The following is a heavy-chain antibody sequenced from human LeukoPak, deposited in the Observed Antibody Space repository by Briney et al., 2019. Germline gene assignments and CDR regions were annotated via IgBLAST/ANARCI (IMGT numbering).Heavy chain of an antibody. V-gene: IGHV1-2*06. J-gene: IGHJ6*02. CDR3: ATQTTVTYLYYYYGMDV. D-gene: IGHD4-17*01. Sequence: GASVKVSCKASGYTCTGYYMHWVRQAPGQGLEWMGRINPNSGGTNYAQKFQGRVTMTRDTSISTAYMELSRLRSDDTAVYYCATQTTVTYLYYYYGMDVWGQGTTVTVSS. CDR1: GYTCTGYY. CDR2: INPNSGGT.